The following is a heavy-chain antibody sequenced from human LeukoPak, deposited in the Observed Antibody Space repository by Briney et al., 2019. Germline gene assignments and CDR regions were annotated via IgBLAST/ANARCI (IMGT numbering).Heavy chain of an antibody. CDR2: INPSGTGT. V-gene: IGHV1-46*01. CDR1: GYTITNNY. CDR3: ARSLYYYDSSGLGYY. D-gene: IGHD3-22*01. J-gene: IGHJ4*02. Sequence: ASVKVSCKASGYTITNNYMHWVRQAPGQGLEWMGVINPSGTGTSYAQKFQGRVTITADESTSTAYMELSSLRSEDTAVYYCARSLYYYDSSGLGYYWGQGTLVTVSS.